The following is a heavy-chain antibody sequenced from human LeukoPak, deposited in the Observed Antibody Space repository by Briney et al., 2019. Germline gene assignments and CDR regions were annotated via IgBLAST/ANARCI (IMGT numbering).Heavy chain of an antibody. Sequence: GGSLRLSCAASGFTFSSYWLSWVRQAPGKGLEWVANIKQDGSEKYYVDSVKGRFTISRDNAKNSLYLQMNSLRAEDTAVHYCARDPSALFVPVIWGQGTMVTVSS. CDR3: ARDPSALFVPVI. V-gene: IGHV3-7*01. CDR2: IKQDGSEK. J-gene: IGHJ3*02. CDR1: GFTFSSYW. D-gene: IGHD3-10*01.